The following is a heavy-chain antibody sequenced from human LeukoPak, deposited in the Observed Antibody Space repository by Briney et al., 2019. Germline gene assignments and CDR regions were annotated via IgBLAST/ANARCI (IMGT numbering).Heavy chain of an antibody. D-gene: IGHD3-10*01. CDR2: IKSEAYGATA. CDR1: GFNFGDYA. V-gene: IGHV3-49*04. J-gene: IGHJ4*02. CDR3: SAKHCYFGSPNQRASDH. Sequence: PGRSLRLSCSCSGFNFGDYALSWVRQAPGQGLEWVGDIKSEAYGATAEYGASVKGRFTISRDDSKSIAYLQMDSLDTEDTAVAYCSAKHCYFGSPNQRASDHWGQGTMVAVSS.